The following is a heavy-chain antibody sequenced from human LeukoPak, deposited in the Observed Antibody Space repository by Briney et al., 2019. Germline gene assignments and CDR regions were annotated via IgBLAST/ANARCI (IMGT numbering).Heavy chain of an antibody. V-gene: IGHV3-33*01. D-gene: IGHD6-25*01. J-gene: IGHJ4*02. CDR2: IWYDGSNK. CDR3: ARDVDQGIAAN. CDR1: GFTFSSYG. Sequence: PGRSLRLSCAASGFTFSSYGMHWFRQAPGKGLEWVAVIWYDGSNKYYADSVKGRFTISRDNSKNTLYLQMNSLRAEDTAVYYCARDVDQGIAANWGQGTLVTVSS.